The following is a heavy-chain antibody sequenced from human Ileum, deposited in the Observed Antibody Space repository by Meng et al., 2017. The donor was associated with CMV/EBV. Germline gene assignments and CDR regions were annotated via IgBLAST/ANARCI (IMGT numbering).Heavy chain of an antibody. D-gene: IGHD2-21*01. CDR2: IIPMFNIP. J-gene: IGHJ5*02. Sequence: SVKVSCKASVGTFSSYAISWVRQAPGQGLEWMGGIIPMFNIPNYAQKFQGRVTITADKSTSTAYMELSSLRSEDTAVYYCAKDKGDCGGDCYLDYNWFDPWGQGTLVTVSS. CDR1: VGTFSSYA. CDR3: AKDKGDCGGDCYLDYNWFDP. V-gene: IGHV1-69*10.